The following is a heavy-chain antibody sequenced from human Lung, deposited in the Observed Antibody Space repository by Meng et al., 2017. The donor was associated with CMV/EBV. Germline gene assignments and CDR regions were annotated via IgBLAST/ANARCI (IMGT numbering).Heavy chain of an antibody. CDR2: IYYSGST. J-gene: IGHJ5*02. V-gene: IGHV4-31*03. Sequence: VQLPESGPGRVKPSQTLSLTCTVSGGSISSGGFYWSWIRQHPGKGLEWIGYIYYSGSTYYNPSLRSRVAISIDTSKNQFSLKLTSVTAADTAVYFCARTNYGDYNWFDPWGQGTLVTVSS. CDR1: GGSISSGGFY. D-gene: IGHD4-17*01. CDR3: ARTNYGDYNWFDP.